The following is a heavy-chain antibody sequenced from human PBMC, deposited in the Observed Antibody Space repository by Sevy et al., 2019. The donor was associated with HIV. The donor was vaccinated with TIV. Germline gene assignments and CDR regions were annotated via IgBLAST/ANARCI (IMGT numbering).Heavy chain of an antibody. D-gene: IGHD1-26*01. Sequence: GESLKISCKGSGYSFTTYWIGWVRQKPGKGLEWMGIIFPGDSDTRYSPSCQGQVTISAANSISAAYLQWGSLKASDTAIYYCARDRGIPHYSYGKDVWGQGTTVTVSS. CDR3: ARDRGIPHYSYGKDV. CDR1: GYSFTTYW. CDR2: IFPGDSDT. V-gene: IGHV5-51*01. J-gene: IGHJ6*02.